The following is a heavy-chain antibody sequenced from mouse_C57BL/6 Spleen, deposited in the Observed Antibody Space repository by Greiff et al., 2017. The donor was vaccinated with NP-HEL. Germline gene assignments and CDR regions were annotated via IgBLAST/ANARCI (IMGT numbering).Heavy chain of an antibody. CDR1: GYSITSGYY. Sequence: EVQRVESGPGLVKPSQSLSLTCSVTGYSITSGYYWNWIRQFPGNKLEWMGYISYDGSNNYNPSLKNRISITRDTSKNQFFLKLNSVTTEDTATYYCARAAQATEAMDYWGQGTSVTVSS. V-gene: IGHV3-6*01. J-gene: IGHJ4*01. CDR3: ARAAQATEAMDY. D-gene: IGHD3-2*02. CDR2: ISYDGSN.